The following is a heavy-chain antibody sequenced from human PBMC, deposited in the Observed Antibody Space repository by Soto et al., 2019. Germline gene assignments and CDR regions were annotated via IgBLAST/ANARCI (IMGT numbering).Heavy chain of an antibody. Sequence: QPGGSLRLSCAVSGFTFSNYWMSWVRQAPGKGLEWVANIKQDGSEKYYVDSEKGRFTISRDNAKNSLYLQMNSLGAEDTAVYFCARCLWTFLHWGQGTLVTVSS. CDR3: ARCLWTFLH. CDR2: IKQDGSEK. V-gene: IGHV3-7*01. D-gene: IGHD3-10*01. CDR1: GFTFSNYW. J-gene: IGHJ1*01.